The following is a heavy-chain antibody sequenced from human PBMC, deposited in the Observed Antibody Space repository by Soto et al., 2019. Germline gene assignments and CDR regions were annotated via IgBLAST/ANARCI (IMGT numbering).Heavy chain of an antibody. D-gene: IGHD5-12*01. CDR2: IYSGGRT. J-gene: IGHJ4*02. V-gene: IGHV4-59*12. CDR3: AREVAATTHFDS. CDR1: GDSINNYY. Sequence: SETLSLTCTVSGDSINNYYWNWIRQHPGKGLEWIGYIYSGGRTYYNPSLKSRVTISIDTSKNQFSLELSSVTAADTAVYYCAREVAATTHFDSWGQGTLVTVSS.